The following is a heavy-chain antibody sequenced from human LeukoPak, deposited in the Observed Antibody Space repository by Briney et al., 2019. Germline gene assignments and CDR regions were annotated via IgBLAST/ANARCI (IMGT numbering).Heavy chain of an antibody. D-gene: IGHD3-22*01. V-gene: IGHV1-46*01. CDR3: ARDYYYDSSGYVPFDY. CDR1: GYTFTSYY. J-gene: IGHJ4*02. CDR2: INPSGGST. Sequence: GASVKVPCKASGYTFTSYYMHWVRQAPGQGLEWMGIINPSGGSTSYAQKFQGRVTMTRDTSTSTVYMELSSLRSEDTAVYYCARDYYYDSSGYVPFDYWGQGTLVTVSS.